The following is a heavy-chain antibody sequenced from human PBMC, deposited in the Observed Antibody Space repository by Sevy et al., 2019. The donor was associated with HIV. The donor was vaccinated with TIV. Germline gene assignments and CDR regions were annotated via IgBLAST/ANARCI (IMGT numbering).Heavy chain of an antibody. J-gene: IGHJ4*02. CDR3: AKDRVTVFGVVVTFDS. V-gene: IGHV3-23*01. CDR2: ISGSGYAT. CDR1: GFTFDSYA. Sequence: GESLKISCAASGFTFDSYAMHWVRQVAGKGLELVSTISGSGYATYYADSVKGRFIISRDTSRNTLYLQMNSLRVEDSAVYFCAKDRVTVFGVVVTFDSWGQGTLVTVSS. D-gene: IGHD3-3*01.